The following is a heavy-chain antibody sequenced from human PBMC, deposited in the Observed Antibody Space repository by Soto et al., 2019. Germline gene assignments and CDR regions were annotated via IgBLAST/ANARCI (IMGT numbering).Heavy chain of an antibody. CDR1: GFTFNTSP. V-gene: IGHV1-58*01. D-gene: IGHD3-3*01. Sequence: SAKVSCKASGFTFNTSPVQWVRQARGQRLEWIGWIVVGSGNTNYTQKFQERVIITRDMSTSTVYMELSNLRSEDTAVYYCAASYDFWTPIDFWGQGTPVTVSS. J-gene: IGHJ4*01. CDR2: IVVGSGNT. CDR3: AASYDFWTPIDF.